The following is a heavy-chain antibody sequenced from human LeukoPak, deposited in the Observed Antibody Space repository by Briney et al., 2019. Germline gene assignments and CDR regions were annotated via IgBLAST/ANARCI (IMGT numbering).Heavy chain of an antibody. CDR3: VKDSIERNGVYDAFDV. V-gene: IGHV3-23*01. Sequence: GGSLRLSSVASGFTFTDFAMNWVRQVPGKGPEWVSHIGGGGVDREYEESVKGRFTVSRDNSRNSLYLQMNSLRGEDTAIYYCVKDSIERNGVYDAFDVWGQGTKVTVAS. CDR2: IGGGGVDR. D-gene: IGHD2-8*01. J-gene: IGHJ3*01. CDR1: GFTFTDFA.